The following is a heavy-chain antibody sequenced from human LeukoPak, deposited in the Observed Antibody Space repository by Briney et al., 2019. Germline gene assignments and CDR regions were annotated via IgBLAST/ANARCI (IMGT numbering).Heavy chain of an antibody. J-gene: IGHJ4*02. D-gene: IGHD4-17*01. Sequence: GGSLRLSCAASGFTVSNAWMSWVRQAPGKGLEWVGRIKSKTDGGTTDYAAPVKGRFTISRDDSENTLFLQMNSLKTEDTAVYYCSTYSTVTYFDSWGQGTLVTVSS. CDR3: STYSTVTYFDS. CDR2: IKSKTDGGTT. CDR1: GFTVSNAW. V-gene: IGHV3-15*01.